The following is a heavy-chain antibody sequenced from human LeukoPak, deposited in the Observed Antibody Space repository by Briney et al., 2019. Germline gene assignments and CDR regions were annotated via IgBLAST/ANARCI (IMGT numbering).Heavy chain of an antibody. J-gene: IGHJ4*01. V-gene: IGHV3-23*01. CDR3: ASHVRGYSDFERGIFDY. CDR2: ISGSGSGGST. CDR1: GFTFSSSA. D-gene: IGHD5-12*01. Sequence: GGSLRLSCAASGFTFSSSAMSWVRQAPGKGLEWVSNISGSGSGGSTYYADSVKGRFTISRDNSKNTLYLQMNSLRAEDTAVYYCASHVRGYSDFERGIFDYWGHGTPVTVSS.